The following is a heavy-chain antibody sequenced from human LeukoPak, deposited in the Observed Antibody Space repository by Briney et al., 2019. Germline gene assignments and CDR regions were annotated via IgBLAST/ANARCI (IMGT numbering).Heavy chain of an antibody. D-gene: IGHD3-16*02. CDR2: ISNDGSTK. V-gene: IGHV3-30*18. CDR1: GFTFSSYG. Sequence: TGGSLRLSCAASGFTFSSYGMHWVRQAPGKGLEWVAVISNDGSTKKYADSVKGRFTISRDNSKNTLYVQMNSLRADDAAVYYCAKGRSSYPMDYIFDFWGQGTLVTVSS. CDR3: AKGRSSYPMDYIFDF. J-gene: IGHJ4*02.